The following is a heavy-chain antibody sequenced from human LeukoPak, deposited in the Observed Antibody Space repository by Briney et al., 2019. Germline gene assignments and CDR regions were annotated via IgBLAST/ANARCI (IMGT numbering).Heavy chain of an antibody. CDR2: ISYSGNT. V-gene: IGHV4-31*03. Sequence: SQTLSLTCSVSGGSISRGGYYWSWIRQHPGKGLEWIGYISYSGNTYYNPSLKSRVTISVEKSKNQFSLNLSSVTAADTAVYYCARDGWVGAPIDYWGQGTLVTVSS. CDR3: ARDGWVGAPIDY. CDR1: GGSISRGGYY. J-gene: IGHJ4*02. D-gene: IGHD1-26*01.